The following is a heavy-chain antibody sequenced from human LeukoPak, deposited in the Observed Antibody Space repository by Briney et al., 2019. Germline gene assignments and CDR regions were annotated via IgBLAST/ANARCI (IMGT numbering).Heavy chain of an antibody. CDR3: ARVGSLEQQTHAFDI. CDR2: IIPILGIA. V-gene: IGHV1-69*04. CDR1: GGTFSIYA. J-gene: IGHJ3*02. Sequence: SVNVSFKASGGTFSIYAISGVRQAPGQGLEWMGRIIPILGIANYAQKFQGRVTITADKSKSTAYMELSSLRSEDTAVYYCARVGSLEQQTHAFDIWGQGAMVTVSS. D-gene: IGHD3-16*02.